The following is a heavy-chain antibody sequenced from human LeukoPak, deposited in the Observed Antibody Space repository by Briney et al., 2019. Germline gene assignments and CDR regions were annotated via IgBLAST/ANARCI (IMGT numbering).Heavy chain of an antibody. Sequence: SVKVSCKASGGTFSSYAISWVRQPPGKGLDWMGGIIPIFGTANYAQKFQGRVTITTDESTSTAYMELSSLRSEDTAVYYCARQNWGNFDYWGQGTLVTVSS. CDR1: GGTFSSYA. CDR2: IIPIFGTA. V-gene: IGHV1-69*05. D-gene: IGHD7-27*01. CDR3: ARQNWGNFDY. J-gene: IGHJ4*02.